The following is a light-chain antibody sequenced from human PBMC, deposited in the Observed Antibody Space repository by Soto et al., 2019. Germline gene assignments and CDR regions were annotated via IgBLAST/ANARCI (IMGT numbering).Light chain of an antibody. CDR1: SSNIGAGYE. CDR3: QSYESSLSGWI. V-gene: IGLV1-40*01. CDR2: GNT. Sequence: QSVLTQPPSVSGAPGQRVTISCTGSSSNIGAGYEVHWYQQIPGTAPKLLIYGNTNRPSGVPDRFSASKSGTSASLAITGLQAVDEADYYCQSYESSLSGWIFGGGTKLTVL. J-gene: IGLJ2*01.